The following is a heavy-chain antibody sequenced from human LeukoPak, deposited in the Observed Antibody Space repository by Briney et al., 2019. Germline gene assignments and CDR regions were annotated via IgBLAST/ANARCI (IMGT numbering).Heavy chain of an antibody. Sequence: GGSLRPSCAASGFTFSSYGMHWVRQAPGKGLEWVAFIRYDGSNKYYADSVKGRFTISRDNSKNTLYLQMNSLRAEDTAVYYCAKDRRRGYYGSGSIIGAFDIWGQGTMVTVSS. CDR2: IRYDGSNK. D-gene: IGHD3-10*01. CDR1: GFTFSSYG. V-gene: IGHV3-30*02. J-gene: IGHJ3*02. CDR3: AKDRRRGYYGSGSIIGAFDI.